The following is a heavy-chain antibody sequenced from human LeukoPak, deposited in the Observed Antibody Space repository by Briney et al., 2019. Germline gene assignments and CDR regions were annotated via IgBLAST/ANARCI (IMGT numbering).Heavy chain of an antibody. J-gene: IGHJ3*02. CDR1: GYRFTNYW. D-gene: IGHD6-13*01. CDR2: IYPGDSDT. CDR3: ARQIAELAFDI. V-gene: IGHV5-51*01. Sequence: GESLKISCKGSGYRFTNYWIGWVRQMPGKGLEWMGIIYPGDSDTRYSPSFQGQVAISADKSISTAYLQWSSLKASDTAMYYCARQIAELAFDIWGQGTMVTVSS.